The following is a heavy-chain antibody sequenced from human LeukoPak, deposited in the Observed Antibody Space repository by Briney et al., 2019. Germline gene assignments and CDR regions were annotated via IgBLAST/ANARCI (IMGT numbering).Heavy chain of an antibody. V-gene: IGHV3-48*03. Sequence: GGSLRLSCAASGFTFSSYAMSWVRQAPGKGLEWVSYISSSGSTIYYADSVKGRFTISRDNAKNSLYLQMNSLRAEDTAVYYCASSMIVVVRKGYFDYWGQGTLVTVSS. CDR3: ASSMIVVVRKGYFDY. CDR2: ISSSGSTI. D-gene: IGHD3-22*01. CDR1: GFTFSSYA. J-gene: IGHJ4*02.